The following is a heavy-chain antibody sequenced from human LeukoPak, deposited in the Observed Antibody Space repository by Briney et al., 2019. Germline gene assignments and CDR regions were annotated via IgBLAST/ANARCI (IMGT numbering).Heavy chain of an antibody. CDR1: GGSTRSGGYS. Sequence: SQTLSLPCAVSGGSTRSGGYSWSWIRQPPGKGLEWIGYIYHNGSTYYNPSLMGRVTITFDRSKNQFSLKLSSVTAADTAVYYCARVLYYDSSGYYRRSYYFGYCGQGTLVTVSS. CDR3: ARVLYYDSSGYYRRSYYFGY. J-gene: IGHJ4*02. V-gene: IGHV4-30-2*01. D-gene: IGHD3-22*01. CDR2: IYHNGST.